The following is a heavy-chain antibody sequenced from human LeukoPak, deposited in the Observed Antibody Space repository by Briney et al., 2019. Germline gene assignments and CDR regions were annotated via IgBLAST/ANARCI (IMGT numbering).Heavy chain of an antibody. V-gene: IGHV3-74*01. CDR3: ARDPHGGSGSDPHDAFDI. CDR1: GFTFRSCW. CDR2: IKSDGSKT. J-gene: IGHJ3*02. D-gene: IGHD1-26*01. Sequence: AGGSLRLSCAASGFTFRSCWMHWVRQAPGKGLVWVSRIKSDGSKTSYADSVRGRFTISRDNAKNTLYLQVNSLRAEDTALYYCARDPHGGSGSDPHDAFDIWGQGTMVTVSP.